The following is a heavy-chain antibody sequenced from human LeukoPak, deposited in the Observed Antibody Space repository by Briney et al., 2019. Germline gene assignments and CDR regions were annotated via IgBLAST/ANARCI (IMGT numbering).Heavy chain of an antibody. J-gene: IGHJ4*02. Sequence: SETLSLPCTVSGGSISSYYWSWIRQPPGKGLEWVGYIYKSGSKNYNPSLKSRVTISVDTSKNQFSLKLSSVTAADTAVYYCARAVGLRGPLDFDYWGQGTLVTVSS. CDR3: ARAVGLRGPLDFDY. D-gene: IGHD5-12*01. CDR2: IYKSGSK. CDR1: GGSISSYY. V-gene: IGHV4-59*01.